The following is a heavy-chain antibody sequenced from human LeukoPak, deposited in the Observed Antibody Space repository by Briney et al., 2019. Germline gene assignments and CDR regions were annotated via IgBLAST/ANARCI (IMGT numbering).Heavy chain of an antibody. Sequence: PGGSLRLSCAASGFTFSNYWMSWVRQAPGKGLEWVANVKQDGSDKYYVDSVKGRFTISRDNSKNTLYLQMNSLRAEDTAVYYCAREGSSGRTSDYWGQGTLVTVSS. CDR3: AREGSSGRTSDY. V-gene: IGHV3-7*01. CDR1: GFTFSNYW. J-gene: IGHJ4*02. CDR2: VKQDGSDK. D-gene: IGHD3-22*01.